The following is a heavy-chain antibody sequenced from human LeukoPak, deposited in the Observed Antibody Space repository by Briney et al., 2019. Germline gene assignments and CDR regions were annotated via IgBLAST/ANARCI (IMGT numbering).Heavy chain of an antibody. CDR2: IYYSGST. V-gene: IGHV4-61*01. CDR3: ARDRLGGYSYVY. J-gene: IGHJ4*02. CDR1: GGSVSSGSYY. D-gene: IGHD5-12*01. Sequence: PSETLSLTCTVSGGSVSSGSYYWSWIRQPPGKGLEWIGYIYYSGSTNYNPSLKSRVTISVDTSKNQFSLKLSSVTAADTAVYYCARDRLGGYSYVYWGQGSLVTVSS.